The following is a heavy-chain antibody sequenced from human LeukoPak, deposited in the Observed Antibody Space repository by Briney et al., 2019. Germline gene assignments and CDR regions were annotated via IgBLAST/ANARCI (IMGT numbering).Heavy chain of an antibody. D-gene: IGHD2-21*02. J-gene: IGHJ4*02. Sequence: GASVKVSCKASGFTSTNSAMQWVRQTRGQRLEWIGWIVVGSGNTNYAQKFQERVTITRDMSTSTAYMEVSSLRSEDTAMYYCAADGATYCDGDCFDLWGQGTLVTVSS. CDR2: IVVGSGNT. V-gene: IGHV1-58*02. CDR1: GFTSTNSA. CDR3: AADGATYCDGDCFDL.